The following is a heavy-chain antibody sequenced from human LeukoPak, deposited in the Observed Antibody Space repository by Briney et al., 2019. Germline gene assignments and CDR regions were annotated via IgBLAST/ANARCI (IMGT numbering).Heavy chain of an antibody. CDR2: INPSGGDT. D-gene: IGHD3-22*01. V-gene: IGHV1-46*01. CDR3: ARVADDRGSDY. J-gene: IGHJ4*02. CDR1: GYTFTNHY. Sequence: ASVKVSCKASGYTFTNHYMHWVRQAPGQGLEWMGIINPSGGDTTYAQKFQGRLTMTRDTSTSTVYMELSSLRSEDTAVYYCARVADDRGSDYWGQGTLVTVSS.